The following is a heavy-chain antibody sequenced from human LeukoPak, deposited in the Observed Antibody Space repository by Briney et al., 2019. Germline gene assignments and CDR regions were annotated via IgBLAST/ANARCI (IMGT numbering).Heavy chain of an antibody. CDR3: ARGGGLDV. J-gene: IGHJ6*02. V-gene: IGHV3-7*03. D-gene: IGHD3-16*01. CDR1: RFTFSSYW. Sequence: GGSLRLSCAASRFTFSSYWMNWARQAPGKGLERVASINHNGNVNYYVDSVKGRFAISRDNAKNSLYLQMSNLRAEDTAVYFCARGGGLDVWGQGATVTVSS. CDR2: INHNGNVN.